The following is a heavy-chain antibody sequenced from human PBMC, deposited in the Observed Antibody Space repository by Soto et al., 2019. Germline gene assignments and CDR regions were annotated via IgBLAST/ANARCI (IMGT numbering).Heavy chain of an antibody. CDR1: GGSVSSGDYY. J-gene: IGHJ5*02. CDR2: IYSRGNT. CDR3: ARIPLDTSMSYWLYP. Sequence: SETLSLTCTVSGGSVSSGDYYWSWIRQPPGKGLEWIGYIYSRGNTNYNPSLKSRVIISVDTSKNLFSLKQTSVTAADTAVYYCARIPLDTSMSYWLYPWGQGTLVRVSS. D-gene: IGHD5-18*01. V-gene: IGHV4-61*08.